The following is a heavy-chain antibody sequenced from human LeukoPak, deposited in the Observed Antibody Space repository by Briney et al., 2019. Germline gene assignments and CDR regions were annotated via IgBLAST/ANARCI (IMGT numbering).Heavy chain of an antibody. CDR2: MNPNSGNT. V-gene: IGHV1-8*03. J-gene: IGHJ6*03. Sequence: ASVKVSCKASGYTFTSYDINWVRQATGQGLEWMGWMNPNSGNTGYAQKFQGRVTITRNTSISTAYMELSSLRSEDTAVYYCARTSRNYDSSGLYYYYYMDVWGKGTTVTVSS. D-gene: IGHD3-22*01. CDR3: ARTSRNYDSSGLYYYYYMDV. CDR1: GYTFTSYD.